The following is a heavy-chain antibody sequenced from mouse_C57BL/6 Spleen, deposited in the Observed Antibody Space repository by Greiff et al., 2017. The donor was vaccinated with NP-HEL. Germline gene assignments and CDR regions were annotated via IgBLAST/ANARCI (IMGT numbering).Heavy chain of an antibody. Sequence: QVQLQQPGAELVMPGASVKLSCKASGYTFTSYWMHWVKQRPGQGLEWIGEIDPSDSYTNYNQKFKGKSTLTVDKSSSTAYMQLSSLTSEDSAVYYCARGYYGSSYDYWGQGTLVTVSA. CDR2: IDPSDSYT. J-gene: IGHJ3*01. CDR3: ARGYYGSSYDY. CDR1: GYTFTSYW. D-gene: IGHD1-1*01. V-gene: IGHV1-69*01.